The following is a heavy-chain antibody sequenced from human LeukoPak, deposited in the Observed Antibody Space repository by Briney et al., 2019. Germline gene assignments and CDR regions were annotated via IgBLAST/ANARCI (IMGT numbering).Heavy chain of an antibody. CDR3: ARDDSSSWYKFDY. V-gene: IGHV4-34*01. CDR1: GGSFSGYY. J-gene: IGHJ4*02. CDR2: INHSGST. D-gene: IGHD6-13*01. Sequence: SETLSLTCAVYGGSFSGYYWSWIRQPPGQGLQWIGEINHSGSTNYNPSLKSRVTISVDTSKNQFSLKLSSATAADTAVYYCARDDSSSWYKFDYWGQGTLVTVSS.